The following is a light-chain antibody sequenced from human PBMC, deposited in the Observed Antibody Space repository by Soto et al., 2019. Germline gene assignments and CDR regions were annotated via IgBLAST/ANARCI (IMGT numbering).Light chain of an antibody. CDR2: CAS. CDR1: QSVSSSY. V-gene: IGKV3-20*01. Sequence: EIVLTQSPGTLSLSPGERATLSCRASQSVSSSYLAWYRQNPGQAPRLLIYCASRRATGIPDRLSGSGPGTDFTLTISRLEPADFAVYYCQHYGSSPGYTFGQGTKLEIK. CDR3: QHYGSSPGYT. J-gene: IGKJ2*01.